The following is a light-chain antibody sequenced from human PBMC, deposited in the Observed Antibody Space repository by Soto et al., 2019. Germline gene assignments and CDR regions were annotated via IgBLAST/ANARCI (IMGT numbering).Light chain of an antibody. J-gene: IGLJ2*01. CDR2: DTS. CDR3: LLSYNAARV. V-gene: IGLV7-46*01. Sequence: QAVVTQEPSLTVSPGGTVTLTCGSSTGAVTSNHHPYWFQQEAGQAPRTLIYDTSNKHSWTPARFSGSLLGHKAALTLSGAQPEDEAQYYCLLSYNAARVFGGGTKVTVL. CDR1: TGAVTSNHH.